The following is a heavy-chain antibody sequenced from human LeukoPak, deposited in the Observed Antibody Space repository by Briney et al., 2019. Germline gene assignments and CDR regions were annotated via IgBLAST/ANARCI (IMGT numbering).Heavy chain of an antibody. J-gene: IGHJ4*02. Sequence: ASVTVSCKASGYTFTSYGISWVRQAPGQGLEWMGWISAYNGNTNYAQKLQGRVTMTTDTSTSTAYMELRSLRSDDTAVYYCARDMILSIAAYKYYFDYWGQGTLVTVSS. CDR3: ARDMILSIAAYKYYFDY. CDR2: ISAYNGNT. D-gene: IGHD6-6*01. CDR1: GYTFTSYG. V-gene: IGHV1-18*01.